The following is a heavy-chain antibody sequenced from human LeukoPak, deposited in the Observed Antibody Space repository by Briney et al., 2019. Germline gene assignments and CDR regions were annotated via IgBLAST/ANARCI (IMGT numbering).Heavy chain of an antibody. CDR1: GDFIRSSEW. CDR2: FFLSGGP. D-gene: IGHD1-14*01. Sequence: SGTLSLTCDVSGDFIRSSEWWSWVRQPPGKGLGWIGQFFLSGGPNYRPSLRSRVTISVDRSKSQFSLKMASVTAADTAIYYCVRNGRYCLDYWGQGTLVTVSS. V-gene: IGHV4-4*02. J-gene: IGHJ4*02. CDR3: VRNGRYCLDY.